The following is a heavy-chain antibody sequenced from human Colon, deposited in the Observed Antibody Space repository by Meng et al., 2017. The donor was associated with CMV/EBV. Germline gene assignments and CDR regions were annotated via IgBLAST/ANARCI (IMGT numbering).Heavy chain of an antibody. D-gene: IGHD3-10*01. Sequence: QVPLQGSGPGLVKLSGTLSLTCTVSGGYLKDFYWNWIRQPVGKGLGWIGRIFPTGSAYYNSSLNSRVTMSVDTSKNQFSLKLTSVTAADTAVYYCARDSDGSGTFSYWFDPWGQGTLVTVSS. J-gene: IGHJ5*02. CDR3: ARDSDGSGTFSYWFDP. CDR2: IFPTGSA. V-gene: IGHV4-4*07. CDR1: GGYLKDFY.